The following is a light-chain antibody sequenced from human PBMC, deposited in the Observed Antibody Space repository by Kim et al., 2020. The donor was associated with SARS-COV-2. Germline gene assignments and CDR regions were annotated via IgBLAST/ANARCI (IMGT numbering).Light chain of an antibody. Sequence: ASVRGRVTITCQASQDISNYLNWYQQKPGKAPKLLIYDASNLETGVPSRFSGSGSGTDFTFTISSLQPEDIATYYCQQYDNHPPYTFGQGTKLEIK. CDR2: DAS. CDR3: QQYDNHPPYT. V-gene: IGKV1-33*01. J-gene: IGKJ2*01. CDR1: QDISNY.